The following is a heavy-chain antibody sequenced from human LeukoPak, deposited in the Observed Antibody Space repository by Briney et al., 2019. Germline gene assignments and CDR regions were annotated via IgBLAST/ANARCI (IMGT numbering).Heavy chain of an antibody. Sequence: GGSLRLSCAASGFSFSDYCMSWIRQAPGKGLEWLSYIDGTSTSTNYADSVRGRFTISRDNAKNALYLQMNGLRTEDTAVYYCARDTALSVAHYYFDYWGQGTLVTVSS. V-gene: IGHV3-11*06. J-gene: IGHJ4*02. CDR3: ARDTALSVAHYYFDY. CDR1: GFSFSDYC. CDR2: IDGTSTST. D-gene: IGHD6-19*01.